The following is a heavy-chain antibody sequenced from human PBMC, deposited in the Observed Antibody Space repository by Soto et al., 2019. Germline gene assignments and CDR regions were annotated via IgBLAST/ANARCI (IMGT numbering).Heavy chain of an antibody. CDR2: IYNRGGT. CDR3: ARGVMVVPAMGGAFDI. J-gene: IGHJ3*02. Sequence: SETLSLTCSVSGDSLRSYYWSWIRQSPGKGLEWLGYIYNRGGTNYNPSLQSRVTVSVDTSKNQFSLKLSSVTAADTAVYYCARGVMVVPAMGGAFDIWGQGTMVTVSS. V-gene: IGHV4-59*01. D-gene: IGHD2-2*01. CDR1: GDSLRSYY.